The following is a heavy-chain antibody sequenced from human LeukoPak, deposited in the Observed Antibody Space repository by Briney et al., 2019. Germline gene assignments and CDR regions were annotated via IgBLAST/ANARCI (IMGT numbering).Heavy chain of an antibody. V-gene: IGHV3-21*01. CDR1: GFTFSSYS. J-gene: IGHJ3*02. CDR3: ARSGDSDAFDI. D-gene: IGHD4-17*01. Sequence: GGSLRLSCAASGFTFSSYSTNWVRQAPGKGLEWVSSISSSSSYIYYADSVKGRFTISRDNAKNSLYLQMNSLRAEDTAVYYCARSGDSDAFDIWGQGTMVTVSS. CDR2: ISSSSSYI.